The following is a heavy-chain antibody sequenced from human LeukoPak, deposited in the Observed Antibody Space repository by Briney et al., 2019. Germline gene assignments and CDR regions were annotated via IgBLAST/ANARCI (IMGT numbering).Heavy chain of an antibody. CDR1: GGSIINRSYY. J-gene: IGHJ6*03. Sequence: SETLSLTCTVSGGSIINRSYYWDWIRQPPGKGLEWIGSIYYSGTTYYNPSLKSRVSISVDASQNQFSLKLSSVTAADTAVYYCVARNGDYSYMDVWGKGTTVTVSS. V-gene: IGHV4-39*01. CDR3: VARNGDYSYMDV. CDR2: IYYSGTT. D-gene: IGHD1-1*01.